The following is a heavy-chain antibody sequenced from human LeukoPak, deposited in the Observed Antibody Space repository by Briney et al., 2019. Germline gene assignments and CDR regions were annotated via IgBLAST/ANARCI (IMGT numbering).Heavy chain of an antibody. Sequence: PGSSVKVSCKASGGTFSSYAISWVRQAPGQGLEWMGGIIPIFGTKNYAQKFQDRVTITADKSTSTAYMELSSLRSEDTAVYYCARVVGLTGYSSSWYSGYYYYMDVWGKGTTVTVSS. D-gene: IGHD6-13*01. CDR2: IIPIFGTK. V-gene: IGHV1-69*06. CDR3: ARVVGLTGYSSSWYSGYYYYMDV. J-gene: IGHJ6*03. CDR1: GGTFSSYA.